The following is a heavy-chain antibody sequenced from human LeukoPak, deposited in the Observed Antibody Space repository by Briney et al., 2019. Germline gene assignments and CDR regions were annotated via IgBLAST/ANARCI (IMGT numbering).Heavy chain of an antibody. CDR3: ASGGVHSNFDY. CDR1: GGSISSRTSY. D-gene: IGHD3-16*01. CDR2: IYYSEST. J-gene: IGHJ4*02. V-gene: IGHV4-39*01. Sequence: SETLSLTCTVSGGSISSRTSYWGWIRQPPGKGLEWIGSIYYSESTSYNPSLKSRVTISVDTSKNQFSLNLSSVTAADTAVYYCASGGVHSNFDYWGQGTLVTVSS.